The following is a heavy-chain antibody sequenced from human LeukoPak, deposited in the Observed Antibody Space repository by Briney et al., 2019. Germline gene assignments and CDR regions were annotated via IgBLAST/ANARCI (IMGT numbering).Heavy chain of an antibody. Sequence: GGSLRLSCAASGFTFSRYSMNWVRQAPGKGLEWVSYISSKNVIYYADSVKGRFTISRDNAKNSLYLQMNSLRAEDTAVYYCARPVETYYYMDVWGKGTTVTVSS. D-gene: IGHD2-21*01. CDR1: GFTFSRYS. CDR2: ISSKNVI. V-gene: IGHV3-48*04. J-gene: IGHJ6*03. CDR3: ARPVETYYYMDV.